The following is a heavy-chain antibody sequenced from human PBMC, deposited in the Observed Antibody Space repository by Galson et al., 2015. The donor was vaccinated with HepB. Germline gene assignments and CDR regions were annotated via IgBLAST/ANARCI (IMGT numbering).Heavy chain of an antibody. CDR3: ARGAVLLWFGSEGGYFDY. D-gene: IGHD3-10*01. V-gene: IGHV1-2*02. CDR2: INPNSGGT. Sequence: SVKVSCKASGYTFTGYYMHWVRQAPGQGLEWMGWINPNSGGTNYAQKFQGRVTMTRDTSISTAYMELSRLRSDDTAVYYCARGAVLLWFGSEGGYFDYWGQGTLVTVSS. CDR1: GYTFTGYY. J-gene: IGHJ4*02.